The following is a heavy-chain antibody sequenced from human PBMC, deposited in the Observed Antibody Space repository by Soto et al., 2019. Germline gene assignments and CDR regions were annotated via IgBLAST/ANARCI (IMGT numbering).Heavy chain of an antibody. J-gene: IGHJ4*02. V-gene: IGHV3-30-3*02. D-gene: IGHD1-26*01. Sequence: TGGSLRLSCAASGFTFSSYAMHWVRQAPGKGLEWVAVISYDGSNKYYADSVKGRFTISRDNSKNTLYLQMNSLRVDDTAIYFCAKNQWELLHWGQGTLVTVSS. CDR2: ISYDGSNK. CDR1: GFTFSSYA. CDR3: AKNQWELLH.